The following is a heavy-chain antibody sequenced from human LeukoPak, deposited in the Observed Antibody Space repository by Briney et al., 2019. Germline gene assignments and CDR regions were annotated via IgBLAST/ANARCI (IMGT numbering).Heavy chain of an antibody. J-gene: IGHJ4*02. Sequence: GGSLRLSCAASGFTFSTYSMNWVRQAPGKGLEWVAVFSYDGSNQYYADSVKGRFTVSRDTSGNTLYLQMNSLRAEDTAVYYCARVSGSYYSTVDCWGQGTLVTVSS. V-gene: IGHV3-30*03. CDR2: FSYDGSNQ. CDR3: ARVSGSYYSTVDC. CDR1: GFTFSTYS. D-gene: IGHD3-10*01.